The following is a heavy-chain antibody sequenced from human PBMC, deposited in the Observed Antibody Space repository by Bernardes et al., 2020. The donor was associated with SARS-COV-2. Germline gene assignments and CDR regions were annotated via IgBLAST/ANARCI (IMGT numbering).Heavy chain of an antibody. D-gene: IGHD5-18*01. V-gene: IGHV4-59*08. CDR3: VRHVDTSMVSGMDV. Sequence: ETLSLTCTVSGGSIRSYYWSWIRLPPGEGLEWIGYIYSSGSTNYNPSLKSRVTISVDTSKSQFSLKLSSVTAADMAVYYCVRHVDTSMVSGMDVWGQGTPVTVSS. J-gene: IGHJ6*02. CDR2: IYSSGST. CDR1: GGSIRSYY.